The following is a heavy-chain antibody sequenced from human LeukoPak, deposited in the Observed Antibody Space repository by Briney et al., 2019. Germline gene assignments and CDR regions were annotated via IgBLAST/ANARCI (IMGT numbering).Heavy chain of an antibody. CDR1: GGSISSYY. D-gene: IGHD5-18*01. J-gene: IGHJ6*03. CDR2: IYTSGST. V-gene: IGHV4-4*07. CDR3: ARTLDVDTAMGDYNYMDV. Sequence: SETLSLTCTVSGGSISSYYWSWIRQPAGKGLEWIGRIYTSGSTNYNPSLKSRVTISVDKSKSQFSLKLSPVTAADTAVYYCARTLDVDTAMGDYNYMDVWGKGTTVTVSS.